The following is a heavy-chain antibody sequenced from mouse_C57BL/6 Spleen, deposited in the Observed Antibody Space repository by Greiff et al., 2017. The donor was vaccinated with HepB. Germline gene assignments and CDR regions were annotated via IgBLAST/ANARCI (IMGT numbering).Heavy chain of an antibody. CDR2: IDPSDSYT. J-gene: IGHJ3*01. D-gene: IGHD2-3*01. V-gene: IGHV1-59*01. Sequence: QVQLQQPGAELVRPGTSVKLSCKASGYTFTSYWMHWVKQRPGQGLEWIGVIDPSDSYTNYNQKFKGKATLTVDTSSSTAYMQLSSLTSEDSAVYYCAREGVIYDGYLFAYWGQGTLVTVSA. CDR3: AREGVIYDGYLFAY. CDR1: GYTFTSYW.